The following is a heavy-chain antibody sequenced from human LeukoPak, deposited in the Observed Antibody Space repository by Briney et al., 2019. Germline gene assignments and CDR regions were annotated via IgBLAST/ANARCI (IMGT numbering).Heavy chain of an antibody. CDR1: GGSISSGDYY. CDR2: MYYSGST. V-gene: IGHV4-30-4*01. Sequence: SETLSLTCTVSGGSISSGDYYWSWIRQPPGRGLEWIGYMYYSGSTYYNPSLKSRVTISVDTSKNQFSLKLSSVTAADTAVYYCARPYYYDSRIDPWGQGTLVTVSS. J-gene: IGHJ5*02. CDR3: ARPYYYDSRIDP. D-gene: IGHD3-22*01.